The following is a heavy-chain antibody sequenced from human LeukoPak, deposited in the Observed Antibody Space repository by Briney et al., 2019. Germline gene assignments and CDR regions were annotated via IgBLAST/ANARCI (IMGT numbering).Heavy chain of an antibody. CDR1: GFTFSSYE. Sequence: PGGSLRLSCAASGFTFSSYEMSWVRQAPGKGLEWVANIKQDGTEKYYVDSVKGRFTISRDNAKNSLYLQMNSLRVEDTAVYYCAKVAKYYYGSETYYFFEHWGQGTPVTASS. CDR2: IKQDGTEK. D-gene: IGHD3-10*01. V-gene: IGHV3-7*01. CDR3: AKVAKYYYGSETYYFFEH. J-gene: IGHJ4*02.